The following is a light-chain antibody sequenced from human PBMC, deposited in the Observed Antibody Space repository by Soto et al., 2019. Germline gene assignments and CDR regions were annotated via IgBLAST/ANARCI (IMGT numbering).Light chain of an antibody. CDR1: QSVSSSY. J-gene: IGKJ4*01. V-gene: IGKV3D-20*02. CDR2: GAS. CDR3: QQRSDWPLT. Sequence: EIVLTQPPGTLSLSPGERATLSCRASQSVSSSYLAWYQQKPGQAPRLLIYGASSRAAGIPARFSGSGSGTDFTLTISSLEPDDFAVYYCQQRSDWPLTFGGGTKVDIK.